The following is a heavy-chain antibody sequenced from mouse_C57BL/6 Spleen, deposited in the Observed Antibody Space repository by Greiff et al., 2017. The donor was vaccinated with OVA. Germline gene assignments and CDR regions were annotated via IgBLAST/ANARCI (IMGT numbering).Heavy chain of an antibody. CDR3: ARSADDYDWCAY. CDR1: GYAFSSSW. Sequence: QVQLQQSGPELVKPGASVKLSCKASGYAFSSSWMNWVKQRPGKGLEWIGRIYPGDGGTNYNGKFKGKATLTADKSSSTAYMQLSSLTSEDSAVYFCARSADDYDWCAYWGQGTPVTVSA. J-gene: IGHJ3*01. V-gene: IGHV1-82*01. CDR2: IYPGDGGT. D-gene: IGHD2-4*01.